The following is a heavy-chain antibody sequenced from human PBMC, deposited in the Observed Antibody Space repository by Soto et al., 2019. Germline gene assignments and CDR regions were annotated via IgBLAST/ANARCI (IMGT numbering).Heavy chain of an antibody. J-gene: IGHJ4*02. CDR2: ISAYNGNT. V-gene: IGHV1-18*01. D-gene: IGHD1-1*01. Sequence: GASVKVSCKASGYTFTSYGISWVRQAPGQGLEWMGWISAYNGNTNYAQKLQGRVTMTTDTSTSTAYMELRSLRSDDTAVYYCARDFNEPLSISDVNPRAPGYWGQGTLVTVSS. CDR1: GYTFTSYG. CDR3: ARDFNEPLSISDVNPRAPGY.